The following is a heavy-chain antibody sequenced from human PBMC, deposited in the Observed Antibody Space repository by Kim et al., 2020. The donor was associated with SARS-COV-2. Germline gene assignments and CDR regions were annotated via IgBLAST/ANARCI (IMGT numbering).Heavy chain of an antibody. CDR2: IYYSGST. CDR1: GCSISSSSYY. CDR3: KRRPSGTAFDY. D-gene: IGHD3-10*01. J-gene: IGHJ4*02. Sequence: SETLSLTCTVSGCSISSSSYYWGWIRQPPGKGLEWIGSIYYSGSTYYNPSLKSRVTISVDTSKNQFSLKLSSVTAAATAVYYCKRRPSGTAFDYWGQGT. V-gene: IGHV4-39*01.